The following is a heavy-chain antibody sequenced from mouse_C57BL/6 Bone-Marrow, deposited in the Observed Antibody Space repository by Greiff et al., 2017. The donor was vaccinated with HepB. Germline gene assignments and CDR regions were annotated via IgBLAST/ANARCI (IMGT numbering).Heavy chain of an antibody. CDR3: ARWDRYYFDY. CDR2: IDPSDSYT. J-gene: IGHJ2*01. Sequence: QVQLQQPGAELVMPGASVKLSCKASGYTFTSYWMHWVKQRPGQGLEWIGEIDPSDSYTNYNQKFKGKSTLTVDKSASTAYMQLSSLTSEDSAVYYCARWDRYYFDYWGQDTTLTVSS. V-gene: IGHV1-69*01. D-gene: IGHD4-1*01. CDR1: GYTFTSYW.